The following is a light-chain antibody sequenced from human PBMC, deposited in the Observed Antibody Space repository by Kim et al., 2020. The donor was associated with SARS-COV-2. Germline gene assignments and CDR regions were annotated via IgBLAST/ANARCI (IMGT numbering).Light chain of an antibody. Sequence: ALGQTVRITGQGDSLRCYDESWYQQKQGQALEIVVYGKNNRPSGIPDRFSGSSSGNTASLTITGAQAEDGADYDCNSRDSSGNHVVFGGGTQLSVL. V-gene: IGLV3-19*01. CDR3: NSRDSSGNHVV. CDR2: GKN. J-gene: IGLJ2*01. CDR1: SLRCYD.